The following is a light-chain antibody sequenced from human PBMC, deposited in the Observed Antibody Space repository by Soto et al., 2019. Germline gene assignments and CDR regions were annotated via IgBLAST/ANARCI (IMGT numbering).Light chain of an antibody. CDR2: RNS. Sequence: QSVLTQSPSASGTPGQRVTFSCSGSASTIGRNYVYWYQQLPGTAPKLLIYRNSQRPSGVPDRFSGSKSGTSASLAISGLRSEDEADYYCAAWDDNLSGFYVFGDGTKVTV. V-gene: IGLV1-47*01. CDR3: AAWDDNLSGFYV. CDR1: ASTIGRNY. J-gene: IGLJ1*01.